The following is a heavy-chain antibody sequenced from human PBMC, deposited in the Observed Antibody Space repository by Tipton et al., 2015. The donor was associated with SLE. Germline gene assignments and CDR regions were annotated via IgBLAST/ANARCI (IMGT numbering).Heavy chain of an antibody. Sequence: QLVQSGAEVREPGSSVKVSCKASGDTFNTYAFTWVRQAPGQGLEWMGAIIPIIGITKYAQVFQDRVTISTDESTNTAYMDLTSLTSDDAAVYLCARGRDQLPTSDYWGQGTLVTVSS. D-gene: IGHD2-2*01. CDR1: GDTFNTYA. J-gene: IGHJ4*02. CDR3: ARGRDQLPTSDY. CDR2: IIPIIGIT. V-gene: IGHV1-69*05.